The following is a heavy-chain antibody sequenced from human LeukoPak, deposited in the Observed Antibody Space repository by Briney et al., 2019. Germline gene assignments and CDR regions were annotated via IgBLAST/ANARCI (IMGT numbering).Heavy chain of an antibody. J-gene: IGHJ4*02. Sequence: AAVKVSCKASGYTFTGYYMHWVRQAPGQGLAWMGWINPNSGGTNYAQKFQGRVTMTRETSISTAYMELSRLRSDDTAVYYCARATIAAAGTGWNYWGQGTLVT. CDR2: INPNSGGT. CDR3: ARATIAAAGTGWNY. CDR1: GYTFTGYY. D-gene: IGHD6-13*01. V-gene: IGHV1-2*02.